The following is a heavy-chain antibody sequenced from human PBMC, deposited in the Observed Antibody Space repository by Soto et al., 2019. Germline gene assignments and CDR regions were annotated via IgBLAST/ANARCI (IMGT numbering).Heavy chain of an antibody. CDR1: GGTFSSYA. J-gene: IGHJ4*02. CDR2: IIPIFGTA. Sequence: VKVSCKASGGTFSSYAISWVRQAPGQGLEWMGGIIPIFGTANYAQKFQGRVTITADESTSTAYMELSSLRSEDTAVYYCAREATGRIGSGTYRYWGQGTLVTVSS. V-gene: IGHV1-69*13. D-gene: IGHD2-15*01. CDR3: AREATGRIGSGTYRY.